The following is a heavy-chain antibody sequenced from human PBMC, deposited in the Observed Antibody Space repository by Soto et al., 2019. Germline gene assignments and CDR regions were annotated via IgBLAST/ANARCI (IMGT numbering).Heavy chain of an antibody. Sequence: QAQLVQSGAEVRKPGSSVKVSCKASGGTFSSNAISWVRQAPGQGLEWMGGIIPIFGTANYAQKFQGRVTITADKSTGTAYMELSSLRSYDTAVYYCARDLDCGADCYSPSYFYYAMDVWGQGTTVTVSS. V-gene: IGHV1-69*14. CDR1: GGTFSSNA. D-gene: IGHD2-21*02. J-gene: IGHJ6*02. CDR2: IIPIFGTA. CDR3: ARDLDCGADCYSPSYFYYAMDV.